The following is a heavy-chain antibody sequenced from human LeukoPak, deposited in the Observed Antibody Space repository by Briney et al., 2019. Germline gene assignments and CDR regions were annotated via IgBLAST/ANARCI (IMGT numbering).Heavy chain of an antibody. V-gene: IGHV4-34*01. CDR3: ASARPAGQLVHYSFDY. CDR2: INHSGST. Sequence: SETLSLTCAVYGGSFSGYYWSWIRQPPGKGLEWIGEINHSGSTNYNPSLKSRVTISVDTSKNQFSLKLSSVTAADTAVYYCASARPAGQLVHYSFDYSSQGTLVTVSS. D-gene: IGHD6-13*01. J-gene: IGHJ4*02. CDR1: GGSFSGYY.